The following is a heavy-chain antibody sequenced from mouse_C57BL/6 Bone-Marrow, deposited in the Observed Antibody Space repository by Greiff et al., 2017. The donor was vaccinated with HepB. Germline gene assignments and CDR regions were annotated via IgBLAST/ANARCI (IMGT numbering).Heavy chain of an antibody. CDR2: IYPGDGDT. Sequence: VQLQQSGPELVKPGASVKISCKASGYAFSSSWMNWVKQRPGKGLEWIGRIYPGDGDTNYNGKFKGKATLTADKSSSTAYMQLSSLTSEDSAVYYCARRIYYGSSYWYFDVWGTGTTVTVSS. CDR3: ARRIYYGSSYWYFDV. V-gene: IGHV1-82*01. CDR1: GYAFSSSW. J-gene: IGHJ1*03. D-gene: IGHD1-1*01.